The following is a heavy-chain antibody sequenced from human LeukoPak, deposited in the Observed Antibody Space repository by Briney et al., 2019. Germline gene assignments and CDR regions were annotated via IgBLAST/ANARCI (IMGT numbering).Heavy chain of an antibody. CDR2: INTNTGNP. J-gene: IGHJ6*03. D-gene: IGHD3-3*01. CDR3: ARVHLDGPDWDFWSGYSDYYYYYMDV. Sequence: ASVKVSCKASGYTFTSYAMNWVRQAPGQGLEWMGWINTNTGNPTYAQGFTGRFVFSLDTSVSTAYLQISSLKAEDTAVYYCARVHLDGPDWDFWSGYSDYYYYYMDVWGKGTTVTVSS. V-gene: IGHV7-4-1*02. CDR1: GYTFTSYA.